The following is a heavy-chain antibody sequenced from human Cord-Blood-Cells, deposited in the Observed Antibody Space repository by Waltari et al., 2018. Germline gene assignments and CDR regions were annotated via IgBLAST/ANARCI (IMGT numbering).Heavy chain of an antibody. Sequence: EVQLLESGGGLVQPGGSLRLSCAASGFTFSSYAMSWVRQAPGKGLEWVSAISGRGGSTYDADSVKGRFTISRDNSKNTLYLQMNSLRAEDTAVYYCANEDSGWYLGYWGQGTLVTVSS. CDR2: ISGRGGST. CDR1: GFTFSSYA. J-gene: IGHJ4*02. V-gene: IGHV3-23*01. CDR3: ANEDSGWYLGY. D-gene: IGHD6-19*01.